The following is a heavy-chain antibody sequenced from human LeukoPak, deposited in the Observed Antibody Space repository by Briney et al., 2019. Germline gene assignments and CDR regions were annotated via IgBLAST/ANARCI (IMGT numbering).Heavy chain of an antibody. V-gene: IGHV3-48*01. Sequence: GGSLRLSCAASGFTFSSYSMNRVRQAPGKGLEWVSYISSSSSTIYYADSVKGRFTISRDNAKNSLYLQMNSLRAEDTAVYYCARDGSYDFWSGYLPYYYYGMDVWGQGTTVTVSS. CDR2: ISSSSSTI. CDR3: ARDGSYDFWSGYLPYYYYGMDV. CDR1: GFTFSSYS. D-gene: IGHD3-3*01. J-gene: IGHJ6*02.